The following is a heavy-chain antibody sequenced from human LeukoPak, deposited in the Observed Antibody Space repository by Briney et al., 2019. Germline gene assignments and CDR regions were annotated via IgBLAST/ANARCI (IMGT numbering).Heavy chain of an antibody. CDR3: VRGRGSYGWFDP. J-gene: IGHJ5*02. V-gene: IGHV3-74*01. CDR1: GFTFSSYS. Sequence: PGGSLRLSCAASGFTFSSYSMNWVRQAPGKGRVWVSRISGDGTARNYAGSVKGRLTISRDDAKNTVDLQMNSLRGEDTAVYYCVRGRGSYGWFDPWGQGTLVTVSS. D-gene: IGHD3-10*01. CDR2: ISGDGTAR.